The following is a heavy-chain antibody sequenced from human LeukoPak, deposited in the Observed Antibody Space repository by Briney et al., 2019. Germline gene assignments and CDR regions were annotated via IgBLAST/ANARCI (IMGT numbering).Heavy chain of an antibody. CDR3: ASLDYRYYFDY. V-gene: IGHV3-30-3*01. J-gene: IGHJ4*02. CDR1: GFTFSSYA. D-gene: IGHD3/OR15-3a*01. CDR2: ISYDGSNK. Sequence: GGSLRLSCAASGFTFSSYAMHWVRQAPGKGLEWVAVISYDGSNKYYAGSVKGRFTISRDNSKNTLYLQMNSLRAEDTAVYYCASLDYRYYFDYWGQGTLVTVSS.